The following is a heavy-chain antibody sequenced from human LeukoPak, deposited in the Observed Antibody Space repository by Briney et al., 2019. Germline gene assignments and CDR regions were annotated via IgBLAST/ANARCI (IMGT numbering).Heavy chain of an antibody. J-gene: IGHJ4*02. CDR1: GFTFSSYS. CDR3: ARWDIVAPCDY. V-gene: IGHV3-21*01. Sequence: GGSLRLSCAASGFTFSSYSMNWVRQAPGKGLEWVSSISSSSSYIYYADSVRGRFTISRDNAKNSLYLQMNSLRAEDTAVYYCARWDIVAPCDYWGQGTLVTVSS. D-gene: IGHD5-12*01. CDR2: ISSSSSYI.